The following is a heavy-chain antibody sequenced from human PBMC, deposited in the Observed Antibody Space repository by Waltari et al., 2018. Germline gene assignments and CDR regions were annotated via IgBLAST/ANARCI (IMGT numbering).Heavy chain of an antibody. V-gene: IGHV3-43D*04. Sequence: EVQLVESGGVVVQPGGSLRLSCAASGFTFDDYAMHWVRQAPGKGLEWVSLISWDGCSTYDADSGKGRFTISRDNSKNSLYLQMNSLRAEDTALYYCGVHCSSTSCLVDYWGQGTLVTVSS. CDR3: GVHCSSTSCLVDY. J-gene: IGHJ4*02. D-gene: IGHD2-2*01. CDR2: ISWDGCST. CDR1: GFTFDDYA.